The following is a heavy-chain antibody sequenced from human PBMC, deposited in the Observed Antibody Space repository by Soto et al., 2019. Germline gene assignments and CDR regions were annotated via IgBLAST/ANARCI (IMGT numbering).Heavy chain of an antibody. CDR3: ARARAQYGSRTSCYGNYFDY. J-gene: IGHJ4*02. Sequence: GASVRVSFKASGYTFPSYDINWVRQATGQGLAWMGWMNPNSGNTGYAQKFQGRVTMTRNTSISTAYMELSSLRSEDTAVYYCARARAQYGSRTSCYGNYFDYWGQGTLVTVYS. CDR2: MNPNSGNT. CDR1: GYTFPSYD. V-gene: IGHV1-8*01. D-gene: IGHD2-2*01.